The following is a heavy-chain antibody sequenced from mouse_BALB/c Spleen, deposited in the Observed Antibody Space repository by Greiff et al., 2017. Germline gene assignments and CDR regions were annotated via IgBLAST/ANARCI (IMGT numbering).Heavy chain of an antibody. D-gene: IGHD2-2*01. Sequence: VQLQQSGAELVRPGSSVKISCKASGYAFSSYWMNWVKQRPGQGLEWIGQIYPGDGDTNYNGKFKGKATLTADKSSSTAYMQLSSLTSEDSAVYFCARSWGLRYFDVWGAGTTVTVSS. J-gene: IGHJ1*01. CDR3: ARSWGLRYFDV. CDR1: GYAFSSYW. CDR2: IYPGDGDT. V-gene: IGHV1-80*01.